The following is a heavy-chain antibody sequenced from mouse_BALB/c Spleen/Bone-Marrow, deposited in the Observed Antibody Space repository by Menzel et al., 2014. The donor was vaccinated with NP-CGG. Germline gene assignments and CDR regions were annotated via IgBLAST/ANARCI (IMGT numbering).Heavy chain of an antibody. CDR3: ARDYDYGCAY. Sequence: EVKLQESGPDLVKPGASVKISCKASGYSFTDYYMHWLKQSHGKSLEWIGRLNPNNGGTNYNQKFKGKAILTVDKSSNTAYMELRSLTSEDSAVYFCARDYDYGCAYWGQGTLVTVSA. CDR2: LNPNNGGT. V-gene: IGHV1-18*01. CDR1: GYSFTDYY. J-gene: IGHJ3*01. D-gene: IGHD2-4*01.